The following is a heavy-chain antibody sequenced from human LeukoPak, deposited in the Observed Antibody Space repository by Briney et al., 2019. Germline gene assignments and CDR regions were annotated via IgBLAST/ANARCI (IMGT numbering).Heavy chain of an antibody. Sequence: PGGSLRLSCAASGFTFSSYAMHWVRQAPGKGLEYVSAISSNGGSTYYANSVKGRFTISRDNSKNTLYLQMGSLRAEDMAVYYCARDRVSSSWYYFDYWGRGTLVTVSS. V-gene: IGHV3-64*01. CDR2: ISSNGGST. CDR3: ARDRVSSSWYYFDY. J-gene: IGHJ4*02. D-gene: IGHD6-13*01. CDR1: GFTFSSYA.